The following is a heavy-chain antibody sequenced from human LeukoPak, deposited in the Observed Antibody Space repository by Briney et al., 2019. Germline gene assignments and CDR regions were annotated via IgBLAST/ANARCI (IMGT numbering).Heavy chain of an antibody. Sequence: SETLTLTCAVYGGSFSGYYWSWIRQPPGKGLEWIGEINHSGSTNYNPSRKSRVTISVDTSKNQFSLKLSSVTAADTAVYYCASVTSVAAAGNFDYWGQGTLVTVSS. CDR1: GGSFSGYY. CDR2: INHSGST. J-gene: IGHJ4*02. D-gene: IGHD6-13*01. CDR3: ASVTSVAAAGNFDY. V-gene: IGHV4-34*01.